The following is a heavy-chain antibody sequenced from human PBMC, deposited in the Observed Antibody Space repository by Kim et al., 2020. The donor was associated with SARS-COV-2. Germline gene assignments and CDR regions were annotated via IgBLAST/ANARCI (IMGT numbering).Heavy chain of an antibody. J-gene: IGHJ6*02. Sequence: KFQGRVTMTRDTSTSTVYMELSSLRSEDTAVYYCARDRSSSSSTFGMDVWGQGTTVTVSS. V-gene: IGHV1-46*01. CDR3: ARDRSSSSSTFGMDV. D-gene: IGHD6-6*01.